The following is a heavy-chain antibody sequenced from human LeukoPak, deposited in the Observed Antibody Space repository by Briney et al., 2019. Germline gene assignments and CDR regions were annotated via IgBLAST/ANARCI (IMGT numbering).Heavy chain of an antibody. CDR2: INPNSGGT. Sequence: ASVKVSCKASGYTFTGYYMHWVRQAPGQGLEWMGWINPNSGGTNYAQKFQGRVTMTRDTSISTAYMELSRLRSDDTAVCYCARVVSSWTSNWFDPWGQGTLVTVSS. CDR3: ARVVSSWTSNWFDP. J-gene: IGHJ5*02. CDR1: GYTFTGYY. D-gene: IGHD6-13*01. V-gene: IGHV1-2*02.